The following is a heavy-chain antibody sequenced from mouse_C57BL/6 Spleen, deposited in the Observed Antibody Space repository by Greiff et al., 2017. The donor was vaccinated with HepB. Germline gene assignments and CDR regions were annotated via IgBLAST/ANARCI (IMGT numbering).Heavy chain of an antibody. CDR1: GFSLTSYG. J-gene: IGHJ4*01. D-gene: IGHD3-2*02. CDR2: IWGGGST. CDR3: AKHDSSGYVNYAMDY. Sequence: VKVVESGPGLVAPSQSLSITCTVSGFSLTSYGVDWVRQPPGKGLEWLGVIWGGGSTNYNSALMSRLSISKDNSKSQVFLKMNSLQTDDTAMYYCAKHDSSGYVNYAMDYWGQGTSVTVSS. V-gene: IGHV2-9*01.